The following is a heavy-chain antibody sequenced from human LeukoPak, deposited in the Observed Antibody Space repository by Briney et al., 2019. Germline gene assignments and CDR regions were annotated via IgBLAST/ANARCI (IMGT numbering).Heavy chain of an antibody. J-gene: IGHJ6*03. V-gene: IGHV4-59*01. CDR1: GGSISSYY. Sequence: SETLSLTCTLSGGSISSYYWSWIRQPPGKGLEWIVYIYYSGSTNYNPSLKSRVTISVDTPKNQFSLKLSSVTAADTAVYYCARGNTGEYSSSSWGSYYYYYYYMDVWGKGTTVTVSS. D-gene: IGHD6-6*01. CDR2: IYYSGST. CDR3: ARGNTGEYSSSSWGSYYYYYYYMDV.